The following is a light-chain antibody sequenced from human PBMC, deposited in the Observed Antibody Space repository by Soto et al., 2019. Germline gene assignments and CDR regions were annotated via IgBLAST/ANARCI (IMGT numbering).Light chain of an antibody. J-gene: IGLJ1*01. V-gene: IGLV2-14*01. CDR3: NSYTGSGIV. Sequence: QSVLTHPASVSGSPGQSITISCTGTSSDVGGYNYVSWYQHHPGKAPKLLIYEVSNRPSGVSYRFSGSKSGNTASLTISGLHAEDEADYYCNSYTGSGIVFGTGTKVTV. CDR2: EVS. CDR1: SSDVGGYNY.